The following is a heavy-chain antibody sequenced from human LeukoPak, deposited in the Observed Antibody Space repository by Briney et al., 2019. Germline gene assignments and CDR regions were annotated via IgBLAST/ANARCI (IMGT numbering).Heavy chain of an antibody. CDR1: GGPISSSSYY. J-gene: IGHJ5*02. CDR2: IYYSGST. D-gene: IGHD3-10*01. V-gene: IGHV4-39*01. CDR3: ARRPRGGWFDP. Sequence: SETLSLTCTVSGGPISSSSYYWGWIRQPPGKGLDWIGSIYYSGSTYYNPSLKSRVTISVDTSKNQFSLKLTSVTAADTAVYYCARRPRGGWFDPWGQGTLVTVSS.